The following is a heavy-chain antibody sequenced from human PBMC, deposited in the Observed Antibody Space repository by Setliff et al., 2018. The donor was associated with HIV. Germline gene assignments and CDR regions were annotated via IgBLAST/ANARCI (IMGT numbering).Heavy chain of an antibody. V-gene: IGHV3-7*03. D-gene: IGHD3-3*02. CDR1: GFTFSTYS. CDR3: ARDHSITPPH. J-gene: IGHJ4*02. CDR2: TKEDGSEK. Sequence: GGSLRLSCAASGFTFSTYSMNWVRLAPGKGLEWVANTKEDGSEKYYVDSVKGRFTISRDNAKNSLYLQMNSLRAEDTAVYYCARDHSITPPHWGQGTLVTVSS.